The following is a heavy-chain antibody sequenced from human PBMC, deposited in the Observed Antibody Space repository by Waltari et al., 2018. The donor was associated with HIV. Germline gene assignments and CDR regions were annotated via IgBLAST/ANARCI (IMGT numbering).Heavy chain of an antibody. CDR1: GFTCSNYW. CDR2: IAQDGSEE. D-gene: IGHD3-22*01. Sequence: EVRLVESGGGLVQPGESLRLSCVASGFTCSNYWMSWVRQAPGKGLEWVANIAQDGSEEYYVDSMKGRFTISRANSKNSLFLHMSDLRVEDTAVYYCARGAIYSSGPYDAFDIWGRGTKVTVSS. J-gene: IGHJ3*02. V-gene: IGHV3-7*01. CDR3: ARGAIYSSGPYDAFDI.